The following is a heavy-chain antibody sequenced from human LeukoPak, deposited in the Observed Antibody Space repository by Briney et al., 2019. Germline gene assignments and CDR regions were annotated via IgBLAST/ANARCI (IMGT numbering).Heavy chain of an antibody. J-gene: IGHJ4*02. V-gene: IGHV3-33*01. CDR1: GFTFSSYG. D-gene: IGHD6-19*01. CDR3: ASTSGWYEPIDY. Sequence: GGSLRLSCAASGFTFSSYGMHWVAQAPGKGLEWVAVIWYDGSNKYYADSVKGRFTISRDNSKNTLYLQMNSLRAEDTAVYYCASTSGWYEPIDYWGQGTLVTVSS. CDR2: IWYDGSNK.